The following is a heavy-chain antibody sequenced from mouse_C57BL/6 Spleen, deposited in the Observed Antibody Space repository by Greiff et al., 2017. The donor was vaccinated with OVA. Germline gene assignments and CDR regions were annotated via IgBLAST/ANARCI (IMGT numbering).Heavy chain of an antibody. CDR3: ARSPYGSRGY. CDR2: IYPRDGST. D-gene: IGHD1-1*01. CDR1: GYTFTSYD. Sequence: VQLQQSGPELVKPGASVKLSCKASGYTFTSYDINWVKQRPGQGLEWIGWIYPRDGSTKYNEKLRGKATLTVDASSDTAYMKLHSLAAEDSAVYFCARSPYGSRGYWGQGTTLTVSS. V-gene: IGHV1-85*01. J-gene: IGHJ2*01.